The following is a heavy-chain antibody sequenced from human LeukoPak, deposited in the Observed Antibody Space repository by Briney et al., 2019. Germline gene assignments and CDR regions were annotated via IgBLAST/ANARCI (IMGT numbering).Heavy chain of an antibody. CDR2: TYSGGST. J-gene: IGHJ4*02. Sequence: AGSLRLSCAASGFTVSSNYMSWVRQAPGKGLEWVSVTYSGGSTYYADSVKGRFTISRDNFKNTLYLQMNSLRAEDTAVYYCARARVSSGWYGFFDYWGQGTLVTVSS. CDR3: ARARVSSGWYGFFDY. D-gene: IGHD6-19*01. V-gene: IGHV3-53*01. CDR1: GFTVSSNY.